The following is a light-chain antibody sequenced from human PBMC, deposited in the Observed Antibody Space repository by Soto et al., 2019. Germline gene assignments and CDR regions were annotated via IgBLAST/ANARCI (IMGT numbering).Light chain of an antibody. CDR3: QQYGSSPPSFT. CDR2: GAS. J-gene: IGKJ3*01. Sequence: EIVLTQSPGTLSLSPGERATLSCRASQSVSSSYLAWYQQKPGQAPRLLIYGASSRATGIPDRFSGSGSGTDFTLTISRLEPEDFAVYYCQQYGSSPPSFTFGPGTKV. CDR1: QSVSSSY. V-gene: IGKV3-20*01.